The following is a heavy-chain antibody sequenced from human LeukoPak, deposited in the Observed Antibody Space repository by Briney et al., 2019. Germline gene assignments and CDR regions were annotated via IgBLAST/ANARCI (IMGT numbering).Heavy chain of an antibody. CDR2: ISSSSSYI. V-gene: IGHV3-21*01. Sequence: GGSLRLSCAASGFTFSSYSMNWVRQAPGKGLEWVSFISSSSSYIYYADSVKGRFTISRDNAKNSLYLQMNSLRAEDTAVYYCASEKLLWSGEITNDYWAREPWSPSPQ. CDR1: GFTFSSYS. D-gene: IGHD3-10*01. CDR3: ASEKLLWSGEITNDY. J-gene: IGHJ4*02.